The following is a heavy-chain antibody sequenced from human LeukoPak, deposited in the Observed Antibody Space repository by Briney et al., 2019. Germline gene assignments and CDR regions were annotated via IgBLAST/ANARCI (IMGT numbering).Heavy chain of an antibody. J-gene: IGHJ5*01. CDR3: ARVTTGSTTLDS. CDR2: VYYSGGT. CDR1: GASISSSIHY. V-gene: IGHV4-39*02. Sequence: PSETLSLTCAVSGASISSSIHYWGWVRQPPGKGLEWIGSVYYSGGTYYSPSLESRLTISVDTSNNRFSLKLKSVTAADTAVFYCARVTTGSTTLDSWGQGILVTVSS. D-gene: IGHD1-1*01.